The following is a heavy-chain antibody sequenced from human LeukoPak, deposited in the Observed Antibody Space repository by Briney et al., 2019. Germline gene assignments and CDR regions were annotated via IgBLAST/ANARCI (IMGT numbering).Heavy chain of an antibody. Sequence: GGSLRLSCAASGFPFSGYWMHWVRQAPGKGLVWVSRIDDDGAGTTYADSVKGRFTISRDNAKNTLYLQMNSLRVEDTAVYYCARSASGYDTWGQGTLVTVSS. J-gene: IGHJ5*02. CDR1: GFPFSGYW. D-gene: IGHD5-12*01. V-gene: IGHV3-74*01. CDR2: IDDDGAGT. CDR3: ARSASGYDT.